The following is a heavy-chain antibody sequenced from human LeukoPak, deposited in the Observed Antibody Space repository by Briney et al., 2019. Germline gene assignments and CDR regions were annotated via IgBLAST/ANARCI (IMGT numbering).Heavy chain of an antibody. V-gene: IGHV3-21*04. CDR3: ARDIPLFGFGESGGVDY. J-gene: IGHJ4*02. CDR1: GFTFSSYS. D-gene: IGHD3-10*01. CDR2: ISSSSSYI. Sequence: SGGSLRLSCAASGFTFSSYSMNWVRQAPGKGLEWVSSISSSSSYIYYADSVKGRFTISRDNAKNSLYLQMNSLRAEDTAVYYCARDIPLFGFGESGGVDYWGQGTLVTVSS.